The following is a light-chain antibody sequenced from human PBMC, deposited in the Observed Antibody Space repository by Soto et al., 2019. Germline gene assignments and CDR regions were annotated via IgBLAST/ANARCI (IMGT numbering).Light chain of an antibody. CDR2: DDS. Sequence: DIQMTQSPSSLSASVGDRVTITCRTTESITNRLAWYQQKPGRDPKVLIFDDSSLETGVPSRFRGSGSGTEFSLTINSLQPGDFATYYCQHYGDVWTFGQGTKVDIK. J-gene: IGKJ1*01. V-gene: IGKV1-5*01. CDR3: QHYGDVWT. CDR1: ESITNR.